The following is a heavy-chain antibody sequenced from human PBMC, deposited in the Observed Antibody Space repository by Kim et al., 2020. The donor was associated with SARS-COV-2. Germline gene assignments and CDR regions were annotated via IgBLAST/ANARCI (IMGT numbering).Heavy chain of an antibody. Sequence: GGSLRLSCAASGFTFSSYGMHWVRQAPGKGLGWVAVIWYDGSNKYYADSVTGRFNVSRDNSKNTLYLQMHSVRAEDTAVYYCARPGAPQYYYYGLDVWGQGTTVTVSS. CDR1: GFTFSSYG. V-gene: IGHV3-33*01. CDR3: ARPGAPQYYYYGLDV. J-gene: IGHJ6*02. CDR2: IWYDGSNK. D-gene: IGHD3-10*01.